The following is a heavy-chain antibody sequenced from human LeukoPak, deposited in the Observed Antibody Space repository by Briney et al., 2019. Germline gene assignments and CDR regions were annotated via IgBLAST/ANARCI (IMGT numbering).Heavy chain of an antibody. CDR3: ARVGGDFWSGYYAAYYYYYMDV. Sequence: ASVKVSCKASGYTFTGYYMHWVRQAPGQGLEWMGWINPNSGGTNYAQKFQGRVTMTRDTSISTAYMELSRLRSDDTAVYYCARVGGDFWSGYYAAYYYYYMDVWGKGTTVTVSS. D-gene: IGHD3-3*01. CDR1: GYTFTGYY. J-gene: IGHJ6*03. CDR2: INPNSGGT. V-gene: IGHV1-2*02.